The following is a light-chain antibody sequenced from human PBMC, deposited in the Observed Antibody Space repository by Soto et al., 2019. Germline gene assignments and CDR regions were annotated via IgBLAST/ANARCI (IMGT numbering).Light chain of an antibody. CDR3: QRYDNLPLT. J-gene: IGKJ4*01. Sequence: IQLNQSLSSLSASVGDRVTITCQSSQDINNYLNWYQQKPGTAPNLLMSDASNLETGVPSRFSGSGSGTHFTLTISSLQPEDIATYYCQRYDNLPLTLGGGTKVDIK. CDR1: QDINNY. CDR2: DAS. V-gene: IGKV1-33*01.